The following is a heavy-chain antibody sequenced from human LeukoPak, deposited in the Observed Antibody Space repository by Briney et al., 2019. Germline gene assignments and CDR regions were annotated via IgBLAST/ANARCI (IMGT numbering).Heavy chain of an antibody. V-gene: IGHV3-30*18. J-gene: IGHJ4*02. D-gene: IGHD6-13*01. CDR1: GFTFSRCW. CDR2: MLYDGSNK. Sequence: GGSLRLSCAASGFTFSRCWMHWVRQAPGKGLEWVAVMLYDGSNKYYADSVKGRFTISRDNSKNTLYLQMNSLRAEDTAVYYCAKDLKSYSSSWYPVGYWGQGTLVTV. CDR3: AKDLKSYSSSWYPVGY.